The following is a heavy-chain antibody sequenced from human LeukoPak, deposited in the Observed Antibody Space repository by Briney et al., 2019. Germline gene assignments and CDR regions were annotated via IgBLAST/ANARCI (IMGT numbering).Heavy chain of an antibody. CDR2: IYGGGGT. CDR1: GFTVSSNY. V-gene: IGHV3-53*01. J-gene: IGHJ6*02. Sequence: PGGSLRLSCAASGFTVSSNYMSWVRQAPGKGLEWVSVIYGGGGTYYADSVTGRFTISRDHSKNTVYLQMNRLRAEDTAVYYCARDTSGYYAMDVWGQGTTVTVSS. CDR3: ARDTSGYYAMDV. D-gene: IGHD2-2*01.